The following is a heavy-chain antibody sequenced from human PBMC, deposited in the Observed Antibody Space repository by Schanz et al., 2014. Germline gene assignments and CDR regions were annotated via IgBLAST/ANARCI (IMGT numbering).Heavy chain of an antibody. J-gene: IGHJ6*02. CDR2: IFFRGST. CDR3: YGMDV. V-gene: IGHV4-30-4*07. Sequence: QVQLQESGPGLVKPSQTLSLTCAVSGGSISSGGYSWSWIRQPPGKGLEWIGYIFFRGSTYYNPSLKSGVPISIDTSKTQFSLRLTSVTAADTAVYYCYGMDVWGQGTTVTVSS. CDR1: GGSISSGGYS.